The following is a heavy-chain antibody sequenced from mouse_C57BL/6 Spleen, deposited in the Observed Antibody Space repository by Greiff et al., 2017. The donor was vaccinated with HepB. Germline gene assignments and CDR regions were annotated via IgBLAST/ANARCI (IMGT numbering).Heavy chain of an antibody. V-gene: IGHV1-18*01. CDR1: GYTFTDYN. CDR2: INPNNGGT. CDR3: ARPAEKLRGAMDY. J-gene: IGHJ4*01. Sequence: VQLQQSGPELVKPGASVKIPCKASGYTFTDYNMDWVKQSHGKSLEWIGDINPNNGGTIYNQKFKGKATLTVDKSSSTAYMELRSLTSEDTAVYYCARPAEKLRGAMDYWGQGTSVTVSS. D-gene: IGHD2-4*01.